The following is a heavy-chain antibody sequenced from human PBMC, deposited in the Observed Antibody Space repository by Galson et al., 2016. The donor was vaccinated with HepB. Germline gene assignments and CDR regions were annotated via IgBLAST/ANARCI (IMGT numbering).Heavy chain of an antibody. CDR1: GFTFSSYG. CDR3: AKDGRSYCSSASCYVHFHY. D-gene: IGHD2-2*01. Sequence: SLRLSCAASGFTFSSYGMHWVRQAPGKGLEWVSFITSAGSNKKYADSVKGRFTISRDNSKKTLYLQMNSLRAEDTAVYYCAKDGRSYCSSASCYVHFHYWGQGTLVTVSS. V-gene: IGHV3-30*18. CDR2: ITSAGSNK. J-gene: IGHJ4*02.